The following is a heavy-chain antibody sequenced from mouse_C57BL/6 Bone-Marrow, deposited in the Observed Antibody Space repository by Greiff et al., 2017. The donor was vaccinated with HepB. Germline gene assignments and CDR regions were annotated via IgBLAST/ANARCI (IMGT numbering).Heavy chain of an antibody. CDR2: IDPENGDT. CDR3: TPPWDWYFDV. D-gene: IGHD4-1*01. J-gene: IGHJ1*03. V-gene: IGHV14-4*01. CDR1: GFNIKDDY. Sequence: EVQLVESGAELVRPGASVKLSCTASGFNIKDDYMHWVKQRPEQGLEWIGWIDPENGDTEYASKFQGKATITADTPSNTAYLQPSSLTSEDTAVYYCTPPWDWYFDVWGTGTTVTVSS.